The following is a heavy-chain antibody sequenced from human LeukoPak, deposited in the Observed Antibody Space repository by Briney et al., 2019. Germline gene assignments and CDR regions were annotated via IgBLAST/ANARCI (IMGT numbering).Heavy chain of an antibody. Sequence: PSETLSLTCSVSGGSISSYYWSWVRQPAGKGLEWIGRIYSGRSTNYNPSLNSRVTMSVDTSNNQFSLRLTSVTAADTAVYYCARGTTAAAGIFDCWGQGTLVTVSS. CDR2: IYSGRST. CDR1: GGSISSYY. J-gene: IGHJ4*02. V-gene: IGHV4-4*07. CDR3: ARGTTAAAGIFDC. D-gene: IGHD6-13*01.